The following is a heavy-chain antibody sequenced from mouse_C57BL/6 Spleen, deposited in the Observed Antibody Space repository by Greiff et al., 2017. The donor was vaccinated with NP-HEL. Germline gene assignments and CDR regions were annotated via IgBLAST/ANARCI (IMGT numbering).Heavy chain of an antibody. J-gene: IGHJ1*03. V-gene: IGHV14-2*01. D-gene: IGHD1-1*01. Sequence: EVQLQQSGAELVKPGASVKLSCTASGFNIKDYYMHWVKQRTEQGLEWIGRIDTEDGDTKYAPKFQGKATITADTSSNTAYLQLSSLTTEDTADYYCARTDSYCSSAWYFDVWGTGTTVTVSS. CDR2: IDTEDGDT. CDR3: ARTDSYCSSAWYFDV. CDR1: GFNIKDYY.